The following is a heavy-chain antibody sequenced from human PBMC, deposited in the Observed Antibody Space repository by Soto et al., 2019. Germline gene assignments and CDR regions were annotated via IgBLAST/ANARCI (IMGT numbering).Heavy chain of an antibody. D-gene: IGHD3-3*01. Sequence: HPGGSLRLSCTASGFTFSGYWMSWVRQAPGKGLEWVANINQDGSKKNYVDAVKGRFTISRDNAKSSLSLQMDSLRDEDAAVYYCARIKLVEWFFINVDVYDMDVWGQGTPVTVSS. CDR2: INQDGSKK. J-gene: IGHJ6*02. CDR1: GFTFSGYW. CDR3: ARIKLVEWFFINVDVYDMDV. V-gene: IGHV3-7*01.